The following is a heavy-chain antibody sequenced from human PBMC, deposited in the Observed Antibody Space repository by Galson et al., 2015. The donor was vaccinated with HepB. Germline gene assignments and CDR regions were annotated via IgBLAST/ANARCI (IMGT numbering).Heavy chain of an antibody. CDR3: AKDRREIITSFGVVKPSFYFDF. CDR2: ITGRGDTT. J-gene: IGHJ4*02. Sequence: SLRLSCAASGFMFSNYAMSWVRQAPGKGLEWVSTITGRGDTTFYPDSVKGRFTISRDNSKNTLYLEMNSLRAEDTAVYYCAKDRREIITSFGVVKPSFYFDFWGQGTLITVSS. D-gene: IGHD3-3*01. CDR1: GFMFSNYA. V-gene: IGHV3-23*01.